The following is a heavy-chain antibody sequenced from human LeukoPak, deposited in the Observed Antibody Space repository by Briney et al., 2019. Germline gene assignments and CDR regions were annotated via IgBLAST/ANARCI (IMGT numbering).Heavy chain of an antibody. CDR3: ARGTLIGSGTSPRYYYYMDV. CDR2: INPNSGGT. D-gene: IGHD2-2*01. V-gene: IGHV1-2*02. CDR1: GYTFIGYY. Sequence: ASMKVSCKTSGYTFIGYYIHWVRQAPGQGLEWMGWINPNSGGTNYAQKFQGRVTMTRDTSISTAYMELSRLRSDDTAVYYCARGTLIGSGTSPRYYYYMDVWGKGTTVTVSS. J-gene: IGHJ6*03.